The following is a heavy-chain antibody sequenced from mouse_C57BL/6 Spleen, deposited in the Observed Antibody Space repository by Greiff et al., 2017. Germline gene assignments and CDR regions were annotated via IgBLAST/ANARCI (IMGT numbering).Heavy chain of an antibody. J-gene: IGHJ3*01. D-gene: IGHD1-1*01. CDR2: IDPETGGT. V-gene: IGHV1-15*01. CDR3: TRKDYYGSSYFAY. CDR1: GYTFTDYE. Sequence: VQLKQSGAELVRPGASVTLSCKASGYTFTDYEMHWVKQTPVHGLEWIGAIDPETGGTAYNQKFKGKAILTADKSSSTAYMELRSLTSEDSAVYYCTRKDYYGSSYFAYWGQGTLVTVSA.